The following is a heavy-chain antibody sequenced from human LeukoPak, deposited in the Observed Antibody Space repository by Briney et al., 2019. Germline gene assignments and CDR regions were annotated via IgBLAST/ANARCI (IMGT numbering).Heavy chain of an antibody. CDR3: ARYNSLLRGVTTSDY. V-gene: IGHV1-18*01. J-gene: IGHJ4*02. CDR1: GYTFSNYG. CDR2: ISGHNGDV. Sequence: ASVTVSCKASGYTFSNYGITWVRQAPGQGLEWMGTISGHNGDVNYAPKFQGRVTMTTDTSTTTAYMELRSLRFDDTAVYYCARYNSLLRGVTTSDYWGQGTLVTVSS. D-gene: IGHD3-10*01.